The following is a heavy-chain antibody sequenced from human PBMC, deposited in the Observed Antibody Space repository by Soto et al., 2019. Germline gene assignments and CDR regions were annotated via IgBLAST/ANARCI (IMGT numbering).Heavy chain of an antibody. Sequence: GESLKISCKGSGYTFSKYWIGWVRQTPGKGLEWMGMIYPGDSDARYSPSFEGQATFSVDKSINTAYLQWNSLKASDTAMYYCARQGGEYNTMSDYWGQGTLVTSPQ. J-gene: IGHJ4*02. CDR1: GYTFSKYW. D-gene: IGHD3-10*01. CDR2: IYPGDSDA. V-gene: IGHV5-51*01. CDR3: ARQGGEYNTMSDY.